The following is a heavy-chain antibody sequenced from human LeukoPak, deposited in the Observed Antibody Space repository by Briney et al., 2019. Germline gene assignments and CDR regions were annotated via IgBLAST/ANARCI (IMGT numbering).Heavy chain of an antibody. V-gene: IGHV1-46*01. Sequence: ASVKVSCKASGYTFTSYYMHWVRQAPGQGLEWMGIINPSGGSTSHAQKFQGRVTMTRDTSTSTVYMELSSLRSEDTAVYYCAREVGAGNSGPHFDYWGQGTLVTVSS. CDR3: AREVGAGNSGPHFDY. J-gene: IGHJ4*02. D-gene: IGHD4-23*01. CDR2: INPSGGST. CDR1: GYTFTSYY.